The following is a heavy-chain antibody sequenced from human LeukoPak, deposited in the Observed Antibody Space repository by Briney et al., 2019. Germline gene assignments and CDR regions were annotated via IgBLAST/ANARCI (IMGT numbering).Heavy chain of an antibody. V-gene: IGHV4-30-2*01. D-gene: IGHD3-3*01. J-gene: IGHJ4*02. Sequence: SQTLSLTCAVSGGSISSGGYSWSWIRQPPGKGLEWIGEINHSGSTNYNPSLKSRVTISVDTSKNQFSLKLSSVTAADTAVYYCARTQRLRFLEWSRYYFDYWGQGTLVTVSS. CDR2: INHSGST. CDR3: ARTQRLRFLEWSRYYFDY. CDR1: GGSISSGGYS.